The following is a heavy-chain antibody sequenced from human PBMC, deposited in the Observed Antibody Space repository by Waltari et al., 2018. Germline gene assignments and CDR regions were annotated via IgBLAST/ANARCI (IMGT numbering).Heavy chain of an antibody. CDR3: AKEEGGDYGDYPLPQN. D-gene: IGHD4-17*01. CDR2: ISGSGGST. CDR1: GFTFSSYA. Sequence: EVQLLESGGGLVQPGGSLRLSCAASGFTFSSYAMSWVRQAPGKGLEWVSAISGSGGSTYYADSVKGRFTIARDNSKNTLYLQMNSLRAEDTAVYYCAKEEGGDYGDYPLPQNWGQGTLVTVSS. V-gene: IGHV3-23*01. J-gene: IGHJ4*02.